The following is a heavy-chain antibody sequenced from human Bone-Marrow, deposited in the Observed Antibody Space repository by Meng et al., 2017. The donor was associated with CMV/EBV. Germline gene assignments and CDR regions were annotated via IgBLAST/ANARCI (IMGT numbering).Heavy chain of an antibody. CDR1: GFTFSSYA. J-gene: IGHJ4*02. D-gene: IGHD3-10*02. CDR2: ISSSSSYI. Sequence: GGSLRLSCAASGFTFSSYAMSWVRQAPGKGLEWVSSISSSSSYIYYADSVKGRFTISRDNAKNSLYLQMNSLRAEDTAVYYCARDNMLALGFDYWGQGTLVTVSS. CDR3: ARDNMLALGFDY. V-gene: IGHV3-21*01.